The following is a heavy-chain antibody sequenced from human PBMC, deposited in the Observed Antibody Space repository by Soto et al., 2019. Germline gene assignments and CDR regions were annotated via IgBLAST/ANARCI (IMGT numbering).Heavy chain of an antibody. Sequence: QVQLVQSGAEVKKPGSSVKVSCKASGGTFSSYAISWVRQAPGQGLEWMGGIIPIFGTANYAQKFQGRVTMTADEATSTTYMELSSLRSEDTAVYYCASVDYDSSGYSWWGQGTLVTVSS. V-gene: IGHV1-69*01. CDR3: ASVDYDSSGYSW. D-gene: IGHD3-22*01. J-gene: IGHJ4*02. CDR1: GGTFSSYA. CDR2: IIPIFGTA.